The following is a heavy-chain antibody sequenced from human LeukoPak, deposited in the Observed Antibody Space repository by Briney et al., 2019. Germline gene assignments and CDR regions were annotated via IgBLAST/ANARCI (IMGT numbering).Heavy chain of an antibody. CDR3: ARHSPANKWLVQNYYYMDV. CDR1: GGSMRTVSYY. CDR2: IYYSGST. D-gene: IGHD6-19*01. J-gene: IGHJ6*03. V-gene: IGHV4-39*01. Sequence: SETLSLTCTVSGGSMRTVSYYWGWIRQPPGKGLEWIGSIYYSGSTYYNPSLKSRVTISVDASKNQFSLKLSSVTAADTAVYYCARHSPANKWLVQNYYYMDVWGKGTTVTVS.